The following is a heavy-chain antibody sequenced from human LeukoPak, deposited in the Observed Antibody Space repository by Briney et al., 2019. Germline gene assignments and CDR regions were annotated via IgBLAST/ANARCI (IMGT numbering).Heavy chain of an antibody. D-gene: IGHD3-22*01. Sequence: GGSLRLSCAASGFRFSDYTMSWVRQAPGKGLEWVSGLSGSGSTTYYSDSVKGRFTVSRDNLQNTLYLQMNSLKTEDTAVYYCTTHYSDSSGYYYGYSFHYWGQGTLVTVSS. CDR1: GFRFSDYT. J-gene: IGHJ4*02. CDR2: LSGSGSTT. V-gene: IGHV3-23*01. CDR3: TTHYSDSSGYYYGYSFHY.